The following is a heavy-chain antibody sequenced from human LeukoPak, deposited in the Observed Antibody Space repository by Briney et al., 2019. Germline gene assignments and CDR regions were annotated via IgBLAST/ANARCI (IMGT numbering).Heavy chain of an antibody. D-gene: IGHD2-2*01. CDR2: ISSSSSYI. CDR3: ARHPYCSSTSCTYYYYYYMDV. Sequence: GGSLRLSCAASGFTFSSYSMHWVRQAPGKGLEWVSSISSSSSYIYYADSVKGRFTISRDNAKNSLYLQMNSLRAEDTAVYYCARHPYCSSTSCTYYYYYYMDVWGKGTTVTISS. CDR1: GFTFSSYS. V-gene: IGHV3-21*01. J-gene: IGHJ6*03.